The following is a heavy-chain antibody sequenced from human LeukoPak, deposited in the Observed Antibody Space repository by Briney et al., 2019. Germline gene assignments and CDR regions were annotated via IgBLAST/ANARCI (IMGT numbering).Heavy chain of an antibody. D-gene: IGHD2-15*01. CDR3: AREYSGGNFDY. CDR2: IIPSAGRT. J-gene: IGHJ4*01. V-gene: IGHV1-69*04. CDR1: GGTFSSYA. Sequence: SVKVSCKASGGTFSSYAISWVRQAPGQGLEWMGIIIPSAGRTNYAQKFRGRVSMTTDMSTSTVYMELSSLGSEDTAVYYCAREYSGGNFDYWGQGTLVTVSS.